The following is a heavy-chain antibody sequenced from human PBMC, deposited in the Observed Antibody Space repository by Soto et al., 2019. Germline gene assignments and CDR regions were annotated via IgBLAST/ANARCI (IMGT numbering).Heavy chain of an antibody. J-gene: IGHJ4*02. V-gene: IGHV4-31*03. CDR2: IYYSGST. CDR3: ARDSRNTAGRYFDY. CDR1: GGSISSGGYY. D-gene: IGHD4-17*01. Sequence: SETLSLTCTFSGGSISSGGYYWSWIRQHPGKGLEWIGYIYYSGSTYYNPSLKSRVTISVDTSKNQFSLKLSSVTAADTAVYYCARDSRNTAGRYFDYWGQGTLVTVSS.